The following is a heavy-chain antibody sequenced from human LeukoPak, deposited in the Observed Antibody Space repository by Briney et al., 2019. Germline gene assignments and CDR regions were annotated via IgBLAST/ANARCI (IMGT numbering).Heavy chain of an antibody. Sequence: ASVKVSCKASGYTFTSYDINWVRQAPGQGVEWMGWMNPNSGNTVYAQKFQGRVTMTRNTSISTAYMELSSLRSEDTAVYYCARTAMVVERKFDYWGQGTLVTVSS. D-gene: IGHD2-15*01. CDR3: ARTAMVVERKFDY. CDR1: GYTFTSYD. V-gene: IGHV1-8*01. CDR2: MNPNSGNT. J-gene: IGHJ4*02.